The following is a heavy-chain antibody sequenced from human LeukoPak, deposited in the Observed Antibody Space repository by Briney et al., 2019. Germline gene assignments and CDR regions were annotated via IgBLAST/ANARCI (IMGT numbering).Heavy chain of an antibody. CDR2: ISGSGGST. Sequence: GGSLRLSCAVSGFTLSNYWMHWVRQAPGKGLEWVSAISGSGGSTYYADSVKGRFTISRDNSKNTLYLQMNSLRVEDTAIYYCAKDGDSGGYYVLYYFNYWGQGTLITVSS. J-gene: IGHJ4*02. CDR3: AKDGDSGGYYVLYYFNY. CDR1: GFTLSNYW. D-gene: IGHD3-22*01. V-gene: IGHV3-23*01.